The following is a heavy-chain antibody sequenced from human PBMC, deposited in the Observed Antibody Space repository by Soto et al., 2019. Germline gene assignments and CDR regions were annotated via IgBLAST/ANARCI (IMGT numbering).Heavy chain of an antibody. CDR2: IYSSGET. CDR3: ARASQCKSYFDCFAWLDY. D-gene: IGHD3-9*01. J-gene: IGHJ4*02. V-gene: IGHV4-4*07. CDR1: SDSISVLY. Sequence: KTSETLSLTCTVSSDSISVLYWTWIRHPAGKGLEWIGRIYSSGETNYNPSLTGRVIMSLDTSKNQFSLNLTSVTAADTAVYYCARASQCKSYFDCFAWLDYWGQGTLVTVSS.